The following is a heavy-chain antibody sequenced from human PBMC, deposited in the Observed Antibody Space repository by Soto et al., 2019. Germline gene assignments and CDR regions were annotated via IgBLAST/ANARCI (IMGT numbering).Heavy chain of an antibody. D-gene: IGHD5-12*01. V-gene: IGHV1-46*01. Sequence: QVQLVQSGAEVKKPGASVKVSCKASGYTFTSYYIHWVRQAPGQGLEWMGIINPSGGSTRYAQKFQGRVTMTGDTSTSTVYMELSSLRSEDTAVYYCARVRDGYIPFYYGMDVWGQGTKVTVSS. J-gene: IGHJ6*02. CDR3: ARVRDGYIPFYYGMDV. CDR2: INPSGGST. CDR1: GYTFTSYY.